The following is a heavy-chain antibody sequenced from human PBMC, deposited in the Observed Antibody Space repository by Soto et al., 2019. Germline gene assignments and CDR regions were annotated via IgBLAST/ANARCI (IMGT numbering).Heavy chain of an antibody. CDR2: IFQSGGT. J-gene: IGHJ5*02. D-gene: IGHD6-19*01. Sequence: SETLSLTCGVSGGTIRSPDWWTWVRQPPGKGLEWIGEIFQSGGTNYTPSLESRVTISVDKSKNQFSLTLTSVTAADTAVYFCARGRGRYSSGWSWFDPWGQGILVTVSS. CDR1: GGTIRSPDW. V-gene: IGHV4-4*02. CDR3: ARGRGRYSSGWSWFDP.